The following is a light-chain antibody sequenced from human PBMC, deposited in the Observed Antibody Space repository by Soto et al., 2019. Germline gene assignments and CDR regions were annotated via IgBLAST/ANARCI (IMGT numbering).Light chain of an antibody. CDR3: SSFTRRKTWV. CDR1: SSDVGYYNY. V-gene: IGLV2-8*01. J-gene: IGLJ3*02. Sequence: QSALTQPPSASGSPGQSVTISCTGTSSDVGYYNYVSWYQHHPGKAPKLIIYEVTNRPSGVPDRFSGSKSGNTASLSVSGLQTEDEADYYCSSFTRRKTWVFGGGTKLTVL. CDR2: EVT.